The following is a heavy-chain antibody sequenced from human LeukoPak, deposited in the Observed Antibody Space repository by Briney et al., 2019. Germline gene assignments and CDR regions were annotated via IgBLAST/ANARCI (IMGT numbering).Heavy chain of an antibody. J-gene: IGHJ5*02. V-gene: IGHV4-59*01. D-gene: IGHD6-25*01. Sequence: SETLSLTCTVSGGSISNYYWSWIRQPPGKGLEWIGYIYYSGSTNYNPSLKSRVTISVDTPKNQFSLKVTSVTAADTAVYYCAREGRNQRWFAPWGQGVLVTVSS. CDR1: GGSISNYY. CDR2: IYYSGST. CDR3: AREGRNQRWFAP.